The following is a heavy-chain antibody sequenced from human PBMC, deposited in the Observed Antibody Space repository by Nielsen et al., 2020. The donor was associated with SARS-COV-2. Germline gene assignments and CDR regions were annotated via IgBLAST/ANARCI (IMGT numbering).Heavy chain of an antibody. CDR3: AREGYCSGGSCFNPDY. V-gene: IGHV3-33*01. CDR1: GCTFSSYG. J-gene: IGHJ4*02. D-gene: IGHD2-15*01. Sequence: GGSLRLSCAASGCTFSSYGMHWGRQAPGKGLEWVAVIWYDGSNKYYADSVKGRFTISRDNSKNTLYLQMNSLRAEDTAVYYCAREGYCSGGSCFNPDYWGQGTLVTVSS. CDR2: IWYDGSNK.